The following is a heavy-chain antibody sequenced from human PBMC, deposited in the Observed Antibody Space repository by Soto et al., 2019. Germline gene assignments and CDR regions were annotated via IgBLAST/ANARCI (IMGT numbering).Heavy chain of an antibody. Sequence: GGSLRLSCAASGFTFSSHWLHWVRQTPGKGLVWVSRINSDGSTTDYADSVKGRVTISRDNAKTTLYLQMDSLRAEDTAVYYCARQYGNSLSDWGQGTLVTVSS. CDR2: INSDGSTT. V-gene: IGHV3-74*01. CDR3: ARQYGNSLSD. CDR1: GFTFSSHW. D-gene: IGHD3-10*01. J-gene: IGHJ4*02.